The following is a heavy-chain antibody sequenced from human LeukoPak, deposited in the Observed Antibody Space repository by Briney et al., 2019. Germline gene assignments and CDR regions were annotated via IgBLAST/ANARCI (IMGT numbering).Heavy chain of an antibody. J-gene: IGHJ4*02. Sequence: GGSLRLSCAASGFTFSDYAMHWVRQAPGKGLEWVAVISKDGSDKYYPGSVRGRFTISRDNSKNTIYLQMDSLRAEDTAIYYCARDYWWNYDYWGQGTLVAVSS. CDR1: GFTFSDYA. D-gene: IGHD1-7*01. CDR3: ARDYWWNYDY. CDR2: ISKDGSDK. V-gene: IGHV3-30-3*01.